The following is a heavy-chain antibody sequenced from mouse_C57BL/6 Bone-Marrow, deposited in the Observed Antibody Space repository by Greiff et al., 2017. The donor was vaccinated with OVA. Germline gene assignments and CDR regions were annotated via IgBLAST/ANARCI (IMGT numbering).Heavy chain of an antibody. CDR3: ARCRGSSGPAWFAY. D-gene: IGHD3-2*02. V-gene: IGHV1-82*01. CDR1: GYAFSSSW. J-gene: IGHJ3*01. Sequence: VQGVESGPELVKPGASVKISCKASGYAFSSSWMNWVKQRPGKGLEWIGRVYPGDGDTNYNGKFKGKATLTADKSSSTAYMQLGSLTSEDSAVYFCARCRGSSGPAWFAYWGQGTLVTVSA. CDR2: VYPGDGDT.